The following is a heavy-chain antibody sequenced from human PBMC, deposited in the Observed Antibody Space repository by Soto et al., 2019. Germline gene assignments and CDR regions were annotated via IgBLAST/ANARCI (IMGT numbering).Heavy chain of an antibody. CDR2: INHSGST. CDR1: GGSFSGYY. CDR3: ASRDSSGPNWFDP. D-gene: IGHD3-22*01. V-gene: IGHV4-34*01. J-gene: IGHJ5*02. Sequence: ETLSLTCAVYGGSFSGYYWSWIRQPPGKGLEWIGEINHSGSTNYNPSLKSRVTISVDTSKNQFSLKLSSVTAADTAVYYCASRDSSGPNWFDPWGQGTLVTVSS.